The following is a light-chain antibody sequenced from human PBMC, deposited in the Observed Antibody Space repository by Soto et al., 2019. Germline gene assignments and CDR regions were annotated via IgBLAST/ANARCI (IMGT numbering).Light chain of an antibody. CDR3: QQYNNWPFS. J-gene: IGKJ5*01. CDR1: QGVTTN. V-gene: IGKV3-15*01. Sequence: IVMPQSPASLSVSPGERVTLSCRAGQGVTTNFAWYQQKSGQSPRLLIYDVSTRATGVPARFSGTGSETDFTLTISGLQSEDSAVYFCQQYNNWPFSFGQGTRLEIK. CDR2: DVS.